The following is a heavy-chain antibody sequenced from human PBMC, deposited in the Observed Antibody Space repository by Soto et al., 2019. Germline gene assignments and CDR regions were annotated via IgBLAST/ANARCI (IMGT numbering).Heavy chain of an antibody. CDR2: IYFNGNT. CDR3: ARLRSGYFTGFDF. D-gene: IGHD3-3*01. CDR1: GPSISSAYY. V-gene: IGHV4-38-2*01. Sequence: SETLSLTCSVSGPSISSAYYWGWIRQSPGRGLEFIGRIYFNGNTFYNPSLKSRVTVSRDTSKNQFSLNLSSVTAADTAVYYCARLRSGYFTGFDFWGLGTLVTVSS. J-gene: IGHJ4*02.